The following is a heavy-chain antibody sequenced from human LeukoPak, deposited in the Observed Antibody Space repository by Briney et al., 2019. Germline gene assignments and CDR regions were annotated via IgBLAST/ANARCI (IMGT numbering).Heavy chain of an antibody. CDR3: ARDKMGYGDYVVSTGSDYGMDV. J-gene: IGHJ6*02. CDR2: IIPIFGTA. D-gene: IGHD4-17*01. Sequence: SVTVSCKASGGTFSSYAIRWVRQAPGQGLEWMGGIIPIFGTANYAQKFQGRVTITADESTSTAYMELSSLRSEDTAVYYCARDKMGYGDYVVSTGSDYGMDVWGQGTTVTVSS. V-gene: IGHV1-69*13. CDR1: GGTFSSYA.